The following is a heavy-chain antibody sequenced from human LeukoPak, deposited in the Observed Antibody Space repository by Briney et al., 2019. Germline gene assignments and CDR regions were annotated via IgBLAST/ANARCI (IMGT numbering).Heavy chain of an antibody. CDR3: TRASGYSSGAVDY. V-gene: IGHV3-9*03. Sequence: PGRSLRLSCAASGFTFDDYAMHWVRHAPGKGLEWVSGISWNSGSIGYADSVKGRFTISRDNAKSTLYLQMNSLRADDMALYYCTRASGYSSGAVDYWGQGTLVTVSS. J-gene: IGHJ4*02. CDR2: ISWNSGSI. D-gene: IGHD5-18*01. CDR1: GFTFDDYA.